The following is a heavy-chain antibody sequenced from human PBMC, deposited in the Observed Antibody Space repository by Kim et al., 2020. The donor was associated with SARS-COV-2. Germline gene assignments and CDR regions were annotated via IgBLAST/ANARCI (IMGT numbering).Heavy chain of an antibody. Sequence: PSLKSRVTSSVDPSKNQCSLKLSSVTAADTAVYYCARDRRFGEHYNWFDPWGQGTLVTVSS. D-gene: IGHD3-10*01. V-gene: IGHV4-59*01. J-gene: IGHJ5*02. CDR3: ARDRRFGEHYNWFDP.